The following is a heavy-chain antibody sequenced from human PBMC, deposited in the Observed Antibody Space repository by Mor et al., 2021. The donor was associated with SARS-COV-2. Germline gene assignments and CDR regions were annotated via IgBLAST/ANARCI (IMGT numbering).Heavy chain of an antibody. D-gene: IGHD2-15*01. J-gene: IGHJ2*01. Sequence: PALKSRVTISVDTSKNQFSLKLSSVTAADTAVYYCARLRDGQWSLAPGSDWYFDLWGRGTLVTVSS. CDR3: ARLRDGQWSLAPGSDWYFDL. V-gene: IGHV4-39*01.